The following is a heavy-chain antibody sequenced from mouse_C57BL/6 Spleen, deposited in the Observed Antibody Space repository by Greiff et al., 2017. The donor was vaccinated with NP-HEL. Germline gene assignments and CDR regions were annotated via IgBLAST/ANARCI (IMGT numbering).Heavy chain of an antibody. V-gene: IGHV3-6*01. CDR1: GYSITSGYY. D-gene: IGHD2-3*01. Sequence: ESGPGLVKPSQSLSLTCSVTGYSITSGYYWNWIRQFPGNKLEWMGYISYDGSNNYNPSLKNRISITRDTSKNQFFLKLNSVTTEDTATYYCAREGYYSFAYWGQGTLVTVSA. J-gene: IGHJ3*01. CDR3: AREGYYSFAY. CDR2: ISYDGSN.